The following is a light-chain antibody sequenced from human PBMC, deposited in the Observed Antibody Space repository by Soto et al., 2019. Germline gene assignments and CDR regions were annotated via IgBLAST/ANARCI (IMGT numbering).Light chain of an antibody. CDR2: GAS. V-gene: IGKV3-20*01. CDR3: QQYGTSIWT. Sequence: EIMFTQSPSRLSAFPGERASLSCRASQNVNNTLAWYQQKAGQAPRLLISGASSRATGIPDRFSGSGSGTDFTLTISRLEPEDFAVYYCQQYGTSIWTFGQGTKVDIK. CDR1: QNVNNT. J-gene: IGKJ1*01.